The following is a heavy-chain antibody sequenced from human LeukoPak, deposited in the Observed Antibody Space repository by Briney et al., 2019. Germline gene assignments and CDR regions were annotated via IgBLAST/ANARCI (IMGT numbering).Heavy chain of an antibody. V-gene: IGHV3-30*02. CDR2: IRYDGSNK. CDR1: GFTFSSYG. Sequence: GGSLRLSCAASGFTFSSYGMHWVRQAPGKGLEWVAFIRYDGSNKYYADSVKGRFTISRDNAKNSLYLQMNSLRAEDTAVYYCARKSRGYSSGWGFGYYYYYMDVWGKGTTVTVSS. J-gene: IGHJ6*03. CDR3: ARKSRGYSSGWGFGYYYYYMDV. D-gene: IGHD6-19*01.